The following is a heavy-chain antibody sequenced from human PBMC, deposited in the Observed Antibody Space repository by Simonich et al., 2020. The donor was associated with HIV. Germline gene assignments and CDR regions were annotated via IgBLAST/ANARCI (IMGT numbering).Heavy chain of an antibody. CDR3: EKATYCGGDCSNSYYFDY. J-gene: IGHJ4*02. CDR2: ISGSGCST. V-gene: IGHV3-23*01. D-gene: IGHD2-21*02. CDR1: GFTFSSYA. Sequence: EVQLFESGGGLVQPWGSLGLSCAPSGFTFSSYAMSWVRQAPGKGLEWVSAISGSGCSTYYADSVKSRFANSRNNSKNTLYLQMNSLRAEDTAVYYCEKATYCGGDCSNSYYFDYWGQGTLVTVSS.